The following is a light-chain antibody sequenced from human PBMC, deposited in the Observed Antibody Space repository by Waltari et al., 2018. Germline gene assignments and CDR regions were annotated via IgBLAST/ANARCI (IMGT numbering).Light chain of an antibody. Sequence: QPALTQPASVSGSPGQSYTISCIGPSRDVGDFHFASWYQLQPGKAPKLLIYEVSNRPFGISDRFSGSKSGNTASLTISGLQAEDESDYYCSSYTGSSTVAVFGGGTKLTVL. J-gene: IGLJ2*01. CDR3: SSYTGSSTVAV. V-gene: IGLV2-14*01. CDR1: SRDVGDFHF. CDR2: EVS.